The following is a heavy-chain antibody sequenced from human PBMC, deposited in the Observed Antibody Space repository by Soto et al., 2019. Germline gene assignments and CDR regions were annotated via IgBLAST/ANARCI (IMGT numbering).Heavy chain of an antibody. D-gene: IGHD2-15*01. J-gene: IGHJ4*02. V-gene: IGHV1-69*02. CDR3: ARRGYCSGGSCYPSFDY. CDR1: GGTFSSYT. CDR2: IIPILGIE. Sequence: QVQLVQSGAEVKKPGSSVKVSCKASGGTFSSYTISWVRQAPGQGLEWMGRIIPILGIENYAQKFQGRVTITADKSTSTAYMELSSLRSEDTAVYYCARRGYCSGGSCYPSFDYWGQGTLVTVSS.